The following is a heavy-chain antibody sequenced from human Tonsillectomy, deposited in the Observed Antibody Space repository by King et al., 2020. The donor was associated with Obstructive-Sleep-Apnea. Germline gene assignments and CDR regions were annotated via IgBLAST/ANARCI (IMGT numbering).Heavy chain of an antibody. CDR1: GYSFTSYW. D-gene: IGHD2-21*02. J-gene: IGHJ4*02. Sequence: QLVQSGAEVKKPGESLKISCKGSGYSFTSYWIGWVRQMPGKGLEWMGIIYPGDSDTRYSPSFQGQVTISADKSISTAYLQWSSLKASDTAMYYCARPRNPIAYCGGDCYSRGDRRVDYWGKGTLVTVSS. CDR2: IYPGDSDT. CDR3: ARPRNPIAYCGGDCYSRGDRRVDY. V-gene: IGHV5-51*01.